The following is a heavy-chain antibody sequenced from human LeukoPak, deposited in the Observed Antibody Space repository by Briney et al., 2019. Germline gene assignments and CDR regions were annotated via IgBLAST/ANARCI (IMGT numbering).Heavy chain of an antibody. CDR1: SGSIFTSNW. CDR3: ARRRVGAIRY. D-gene: IGHD1-26*01. CDR2: INHSGST. V-gene: IGHV4-4*02. J-gene: IGHJ4*02. Sequence: SGTLSLTCAVSSGSIFTSNWWSRVRQPPGKGLEWIGEINHSGSTNYNPSLKSRVTISVDTSKNQFSLKLSSVTAADTAVYYCARRRVGAIRYWGQGTLVTVSS.